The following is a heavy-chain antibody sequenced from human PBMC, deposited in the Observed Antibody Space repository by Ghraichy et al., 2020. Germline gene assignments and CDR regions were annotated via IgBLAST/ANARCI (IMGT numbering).Heavy chain of an antibody. Sequence: SETLSLTCTVSGGSISSYYWSWIRQPPGKGLEWIGYIYYSGSTNYNPSLKSRVTISVDTSKNQFSLKLSSVTAADTAVYYCARDMTLYGSGSYWPYAFDIWGQGTMVTVSS. CDR3: ARDMTLYGSGSYWPYAFDI. CDR1: GGSISSYY. J-gene: IGHJ3*02. CDR2: IYYSGST. V-gene: IGHV4-59*01. D-gene: IGHD3-10*01.